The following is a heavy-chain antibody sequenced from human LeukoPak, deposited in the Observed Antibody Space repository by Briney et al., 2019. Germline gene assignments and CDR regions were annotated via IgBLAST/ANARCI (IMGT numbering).Heavy chain of an antibody. D-gene: IGHD3-3*01. CDR3: ARGLRNTILGGCHY. V-gene: IGHV3-11*04. CDR1: GGSISNSY. CDR2: ISSSGGNI. J-gene: IGHJ4*02. Sequence: LSLTCTVSGGSISNSYWSWIRQPPGKGLEWVAHISSSGGNIYYADSVKGRFTISRDNAKDSLYLQMNSLRAEDTAVYYCARGLRNTILGGCHYWGQGTLVTVSS.